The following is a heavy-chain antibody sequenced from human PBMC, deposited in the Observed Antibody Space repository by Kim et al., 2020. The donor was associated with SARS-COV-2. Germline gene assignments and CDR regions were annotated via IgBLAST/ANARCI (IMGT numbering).Heavy chain of an antibody. CDR3: AKGTGSHLYYFDY. D-gene: IGHD1-26*01. J-gene: IGHJ4*02. Sequence: GGSLRLSCAASGFTFDNYPMYWVRQAPGKGLEWVSAISYLDSSTYYPDSLKGRVTISKDNFQNTLYLQMNSLRAEDTALYFCAKGTGSHLYYFDYCGQGT. CDR2: ISYLDSST. CDR1: GFTFDNYP. V-gene: IGHV3-23*01.